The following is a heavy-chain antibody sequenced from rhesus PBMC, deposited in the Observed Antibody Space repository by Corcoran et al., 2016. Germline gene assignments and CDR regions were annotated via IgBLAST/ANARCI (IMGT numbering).Heavy chain of an antibody. D-gene: IGHD5-24*01. Sequence: QVQLQESGPGLVKPAETLSLTCAVSGGSISSNNWWSWIRQSPGEGLEWIGNIYGGSGSIHYNPSLKSRVTIATDTSKNQFSLKLYSVTAADTAVYVCARHRSYSGYNPWGQGVLVTVSS. CDR3: ARHRSYSGYNP. CDR1: GGSISSNNW. J-gene: IGHJ4*01. V-gene: IGHV4-93*02. CDR2: IYGGSGSI.